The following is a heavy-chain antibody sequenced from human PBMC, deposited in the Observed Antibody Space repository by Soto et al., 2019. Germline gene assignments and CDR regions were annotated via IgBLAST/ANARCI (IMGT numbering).Heavy chain of an antibody. CDR3: AKGRLPTANYYYGMGV. V-gene: IGHV3-30*18. CDR1: GFTFSSYG. Sequence: GGSLRLSCAASGFTFSSYGMHWVRQAPGKGLEWVAVISYDGSNEYYADSVKGRFTISRDNSKNTLYLQMNSLRAEDTAVYYCAKGRLPTANYYYGMGVWGQGTTVTVSS. CDR2: ISYDGSNE. D-gene: IGHD2-21*02. J-gene: IGHJ6*02.